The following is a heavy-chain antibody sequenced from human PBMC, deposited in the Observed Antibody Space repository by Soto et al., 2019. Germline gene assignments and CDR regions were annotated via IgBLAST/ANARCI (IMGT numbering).Heavy chain of an antibody. CDR1: VGTSSRYA. D-gene: IGHD3-10*01. V-gene: IGHV1-69*13. J-gene: IGHJ3*01. CDR2: IIPIFGTA. Sequence: SVNATGYASVGTSSRYAMSSVRQAPGQGLEWMGGIIPIFGTANYAQKFHGRVSITADEPTSTVYMELRSMRSEYTAVYYCAGSYKYGSGTFYAFDVWGHGTKVTVSS. CDR3: AGSYKYGSGTFYAFDV.